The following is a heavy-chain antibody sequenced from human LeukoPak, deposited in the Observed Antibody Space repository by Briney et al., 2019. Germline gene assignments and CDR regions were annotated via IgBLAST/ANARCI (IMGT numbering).Heavy chain of an antibody. D-gene: IGHD6-13*01. V-gene: IGHV4-34*01. Sequence: SETLSLTCAVYGGSFSGYYWSWIRQPPGKGLEWIGEINHNGSTNYNPSLKSRVTISVDTSKNQFSLKLSSVTAADTAVYYCARSSIAEAHDYWGQGTLVTVSS. CDR1: GGSFSGYY. CDR3: ARSSIAEAHDY. J-gene: IGHJ4*02. CDR2: INHNGST.